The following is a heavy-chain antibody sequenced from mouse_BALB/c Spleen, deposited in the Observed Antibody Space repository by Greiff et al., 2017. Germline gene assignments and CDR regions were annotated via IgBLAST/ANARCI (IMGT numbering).Heavy chain of an antibody. CDR2: IYPGDGDT. Sequence: QVQLQQSGAELARPGASVKLSCKASGYTFTSYWMQWVKQRPGQGLEWIGAIYPGDGDTRYTQKFKGKATLTADKSSSTAYMQLSSLASEDSAVYYCARSHGLRRGYYAMDYWGQGTSVTVSS. J-gene: IGHJ4*01. V-gene: IGHV1-87*01. D-gene: IGHD2-4*01. CDR3: ARSHGLRRGYYAMDY. CDR1: GYTFTSYW.